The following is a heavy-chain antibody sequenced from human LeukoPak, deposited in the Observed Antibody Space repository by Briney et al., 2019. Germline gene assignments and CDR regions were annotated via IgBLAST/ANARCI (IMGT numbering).Heavy chain of an antibody. CDR3: ARHLNYYLDY. V-gene: IGHV3-74*01. Sequence: PGGSLRLSCAASGFTFSHFWIHWVRQAPGKGLVWVSRINSDGSDTIYADSVKGRFTSSRDNAKNILYLQMNNLRAEDTAVYYCARHLNYYLDYWGQGTLVTVSS. J-gene: IGHJ4*02. D-gene: IGHD3-10*01. CDR2: INSDGSDT. CDR1: GFTFSHFW.